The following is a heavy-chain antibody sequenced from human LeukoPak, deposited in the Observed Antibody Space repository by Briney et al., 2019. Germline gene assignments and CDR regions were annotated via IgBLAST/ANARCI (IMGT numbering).Heavy chain of an antibody. CDR3: ARSDQLLYYYYYMDV. D-gene: IGHD2-2*01. Sequence: GASVKVSCKASGYTLTGYYMHWVRQALGQGLEWMGWINPNSGGTNYAQKFQGRVTMTRDTSISTAYMELSRLRSDDTAVYYCARSDQLLYYYYYMDVWGKGTTVTVSS. CDR1: GYTLTGYY. V-gene: IGHV1-2*02. J-gene: IGHJ6*03. CDR2: INPNSGGT.